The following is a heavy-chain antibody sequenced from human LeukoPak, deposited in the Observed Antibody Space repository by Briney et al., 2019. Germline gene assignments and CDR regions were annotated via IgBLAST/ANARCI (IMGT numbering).Heavy chain of an antibody. V-gene: IGHV6-1*01. Sequence: SQTLSLTCAISGDSVSSNGAAWNWIRQSPSRGLEWLGRTYYRSKWYNDYAVSVNSRITINADTSKNQFSLHLNSVTPEDTAVYYCARDPWGRCAFDIWGQGTMVTVSS. CDR1: GDSVSSNGAA. CDR3: ARDPWGRCAFDI. J-gene: IGHJ3*02. CDR2: TYYRSKWYN. D-gene: IGHD3-16*01.